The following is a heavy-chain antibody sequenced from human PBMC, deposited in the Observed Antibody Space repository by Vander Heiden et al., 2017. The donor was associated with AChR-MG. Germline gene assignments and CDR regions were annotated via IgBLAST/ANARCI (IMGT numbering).Heavy chain of an antibody. CDR1: GFTFSGYD. CDR2: IGTAGDT. J-gene: IGHJ4*02. CDR3: ARAVAGTVNFDY. Sequence: EVQLVESGGGLVQPGGSLRLSCAASGFTFSGYDMHWVRQATGKGLEWVSAIGTAGDTYYPGSVKGRFTISRENAKNSLYLQMNSLRAGDTAVYYCARAVAGTVNFDYWGQGTLVTVSS. V-gene: IGHV3-13*01. D-gene: IGHD6-19*01.